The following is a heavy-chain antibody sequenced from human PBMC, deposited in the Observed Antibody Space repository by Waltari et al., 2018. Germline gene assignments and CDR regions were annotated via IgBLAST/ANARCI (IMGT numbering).Heavy chain of an antibody. J-gene: IGHJ4*02. CDR2: ISGSGAGT. CDR3: AKEGFNYYDSSGSFYFDY. D-gene: IGHD3-22*01. V-gene: IGHV3-23*01. Sequence: EVQLLESGGGLVQPGGSLRLSCVASGFTFSSYAMSWVRQAPGKGLEWVSGISGSGAGTYYADSVKGRFIISRDNSKKTLDLQMHSLRAEDTAVYYCAKEGFNYYDSSGSFYFDYWGQGTLVTVSS. CDR1: GFTFSSYA.